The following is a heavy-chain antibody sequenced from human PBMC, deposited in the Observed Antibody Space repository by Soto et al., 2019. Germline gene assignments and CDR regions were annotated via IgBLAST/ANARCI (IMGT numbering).Heavy chain of an antibody. D-gene: IGHD2-2*01. CDR3: ARVRVVGVRAASLRGACEV. V-gene: IGHV1-69*01. CDR1: GGTFSSYA. CDR2: IIPIFGTA. J-gene: IGHJ3*01. Sequence: QVQLVQSGAEVKKPGSSVKVSCKASGGTFSSYAISWVRQAPGQGLEWMGGIIPIFGTANYAQKFQGRVTITADESTSTAYMELSSLRSEHSAVYSCARVRVVGVRAASLRGACEVWGEGTMVT.